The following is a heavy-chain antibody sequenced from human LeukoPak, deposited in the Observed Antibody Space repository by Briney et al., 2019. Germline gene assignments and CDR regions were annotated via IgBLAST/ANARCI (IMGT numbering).Heavy chain of an antibody. D-gene: IGHD3-22*01. Sequence: GGSLRLSCAASGFTVSSNYMSWVRQAPGKGLEWVSAISGSGGSTYYADSVKGRFTISRDNSKNTLYLQMNSLRAEDTAVYYCAKDRRYYDSSGYPYYFDYWGQGTLVTVSS. V-gene: IGHV3-23*01. CDR3: AKDRRYYDSSGYPYYFDY. CDR2: ISGSGGST. J-gene: IGHJ4*02. CDR1: GFTVSSNY.